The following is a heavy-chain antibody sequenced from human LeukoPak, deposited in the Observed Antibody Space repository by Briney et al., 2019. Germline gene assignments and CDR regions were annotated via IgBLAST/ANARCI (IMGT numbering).Heavy chain of an antibody. CDR1: GFTFSNYA. Sequence: GGSLRLSCAASGFTFSNYAMNWVRQAPGKGLEWVAAISYDGGSQYYADSVKGRFTISRDNSKNTLNLQMNSLRPDDTAVYYCARDRDYSFDYWGQGILVTVSS. CDR3: ARDRDYSFDY. CDR2: ISYDGGSQ. J-gene: IGHJ4*02. V-gene: IGHV3-30-3*01. D-gene: IGHD2-21*01.